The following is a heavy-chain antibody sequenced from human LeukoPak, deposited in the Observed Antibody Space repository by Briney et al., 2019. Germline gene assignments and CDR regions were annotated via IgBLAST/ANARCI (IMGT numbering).Heavy chain of an antibody. V-gene: IGHV3-23*01. D-gene: IGHD3-3*01. CDR2: ITANGDAT. Sequence: GGSLRLSCVGSGFIFRSYAVTWVRQAPGKGLEWVSSITANGDATYYADSVKGRFTISRDNSKNTLYLQMSSLRAEDTAVYYCATFGVIVRNDYLDYWGRGALAAVSS. CDR3: ATFGVIVRNDYLDY. J-gene: IGHJ4*02. CDR1: GFIFRSYA.